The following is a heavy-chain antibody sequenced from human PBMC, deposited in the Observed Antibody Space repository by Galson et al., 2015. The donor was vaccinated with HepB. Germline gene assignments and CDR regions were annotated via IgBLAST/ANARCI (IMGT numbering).Heavy chain of an antibody. CDR3: ARTRGAAAGIFDN. CDR1: GFTFSSYW. Sequence: SLRLSCAASGFTFSSYWMHWVRQVPGKGLVWVSRINSDGSYITYADSVKGRFTISRDNAKNTLYLQMNSPRAEETALYYCARTRGAAAGIFDNWGQGSLVTVSS. D-gene: IGHD6-13*01. J-gene: IGHJ4*02. V-gene: IGHV3-74*01. CDR2: INSDGSYI.